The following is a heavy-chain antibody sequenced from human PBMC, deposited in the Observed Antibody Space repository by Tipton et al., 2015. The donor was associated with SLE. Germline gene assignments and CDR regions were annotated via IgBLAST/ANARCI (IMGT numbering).Heavy chain of an antibody. CDR1: GFTFSTYW. J-gene: IGHJ4*02. Sequence: GSLRLSCAASGFTFSTYWMHWVRQAPGKGLVWVSRINSDGSSAIYADSVKGRFTISRDNAKNTLYVQMNSLRGEDTAVYYRAKDNQGWDAADYWGQGTLVTVSS. CDR2: INSDGSSA. CDR3: AKDNQGWDAADY. D-gene: IGHD1-26*01. V-gene: IGHV3-74*01.